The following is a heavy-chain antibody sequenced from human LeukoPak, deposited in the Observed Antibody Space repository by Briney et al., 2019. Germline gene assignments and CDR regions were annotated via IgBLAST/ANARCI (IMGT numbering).Heavy chain of an antibody. CDR3: ARDRRYSSGWYVKLLSYYFDY. CDR2: INPSGGST. J-gene: IGHJ4*02. V-gene: IGHV1-46*01. Sequence: ASVKVSCKASGYTFTSYYMHWVRHAPGQGLEWRGIINPSGGSTSYAQKIQGRVTMTRGTSTSTVYMELSSLRSEDTAVYYCARDRRYSSGWYVKLLSYYFDYWGQGTLVTVSS. CDR1: GYTFTSYY. D-gene: IGHD6-19*01.